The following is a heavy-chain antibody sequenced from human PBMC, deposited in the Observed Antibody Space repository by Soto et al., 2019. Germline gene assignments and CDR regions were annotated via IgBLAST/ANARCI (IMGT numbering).Heavy chain of an antibody. J-gene: IGHJ3*02. V-gene: IGHV4-4*07. D-gene: IGHD3-22*01. CDR1: GGSIRMYY. CDR3: ARDQYYYDSSGIHDAFDI. CDR2: IYTSGST. Sequence: SETLSLTCTVSGGSIRMYYWSWIRQPAGKGLEWIGRIYTSGSTNYNPSLKSRVTMSVDTSKNQFSLKLSSVTAADTAVYYCARDQYYYDSSGIHDAFDIWGLGTMVTVSS.